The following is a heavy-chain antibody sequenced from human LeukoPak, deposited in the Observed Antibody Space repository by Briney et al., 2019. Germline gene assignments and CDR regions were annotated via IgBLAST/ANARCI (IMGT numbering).Heavy chain of an antibody. V-gene: IGHV1-46*01. CDR3: ARGYCSGGSCFNYGMDV. J-gene: IGHJ6*02. CDR2: IYPRDGST. D-gene: IGHD2-15*01. Sequence: ASVKVSCKASGYTFTSNYIHWVRQAPGQGLEWMGMIYPRDGSTSYAQKFQGRVTVTRDTSTSTVHMELSGLRSEDTAVYYCARGYCSGGSCFNYGMDVWGQGTTVTVSS. CDR1: GYTFTSNY.